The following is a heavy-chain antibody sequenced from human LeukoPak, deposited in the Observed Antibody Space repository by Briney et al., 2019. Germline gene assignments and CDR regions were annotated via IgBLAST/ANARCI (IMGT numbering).Heavy chain of an antibody. CDR1: GFTFSNYA. CDR3: AKLDRITMIVVATIGGGYFDY. D-gene: IGHD3-22*01. CDR2: TSGSGGTS. J-gene: IGHJ4*02. V-gene: IGHV3-23*01. Sequence: PGGSLRLSCLPSGFTFSNYAMTWVRQAPGKGLEWVSSTSGSGGTSYYADSVKGRFTISRDNSKNTLYLQMNSLRAEDTAVYYCAKLDRITMIVVATIGGGYFDYWGQGTLVTVSS.